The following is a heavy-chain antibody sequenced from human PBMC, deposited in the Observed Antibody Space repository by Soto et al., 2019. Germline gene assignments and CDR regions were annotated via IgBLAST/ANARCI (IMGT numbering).Heavy chain of an antibody. CDR1: GGSVSSGSYY. CDR3: ARAGGSIVRGVMHHYSWFDP. Sequence: PSETLSHNCPVSGGSVSSGSYYWRWIRQPPGKGLDWIGYIYYSGSTNYNPSLKSRVTISVDTSKNQFSLKLSSVTAADTAVYHCARAGGSIVRGVMHHYSWFDPWGQGTLVTVSS. D-gene: IGHD3-10*01. V-gene: IGHV4-61*01. CDR2: IYYSGST. J-gene: IGHJ5*02.